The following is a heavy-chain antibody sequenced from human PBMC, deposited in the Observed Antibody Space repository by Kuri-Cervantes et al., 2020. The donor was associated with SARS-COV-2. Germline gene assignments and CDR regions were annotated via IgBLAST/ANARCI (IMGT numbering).Heavy chain of an antibody. V-gene: IGHV4-39*07. CDR2: IYYSGST. J-gene: IGHJ5*02. D-gene: IGHD3-3*02. Sequence: SETLSLTCTVSGGSISSSSYYWGWIRQPPGKGLEWIGYIYYSGSTYYNPSLKSRVTISVDTSKNQFSLKLSSVTADDTAVYYCAREISANSSWFDPWGQGTLVTVSS. CDR1: GGSISSSSYY. CDR3: AREISANSSWFDP.